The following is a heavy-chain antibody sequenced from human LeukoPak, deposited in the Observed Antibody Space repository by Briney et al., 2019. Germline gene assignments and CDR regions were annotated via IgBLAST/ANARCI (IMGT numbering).Heavy chain of an antibody. Sequence: GGSLRLSRVASGFTFSSYAMSWVRQAPGKGLEWVAFIRFDGSNKYYADSVKGRFTISRDNSKNTLYLQMNSLRAEDTAVYYCAKSGYNRFDYWGQGTLVTVSS. CDR1: GFTFSSYA. CDR2: IRFDGSNK. CDR3: AKSGYNRFDY. J-gene: IGHJ4*02. D-gene: IGHD5-24*01. V-gene: IGHV3-30*02.